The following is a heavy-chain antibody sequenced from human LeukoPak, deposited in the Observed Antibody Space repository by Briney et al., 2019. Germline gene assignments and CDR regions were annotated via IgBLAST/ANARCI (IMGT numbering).Heavy chain of an antibody. J-gene: IGHJ4*02. D-gene: IGHD6-13*01. CDR3: ARVDSSSSHRDFDY. V-gene: IGHV1-18*01. CDR2: ISAYNGNT. CDR1: GYTFTSYG. Sequence: ASVKVSCKASGYTFTSYGVSWVRQAPGQGLEWMGWISAYNGNTNYAQKLQGRVTMTTDTSASTAYMELRSLRSDDTAVYYCARVDSSSSHRDFDYWGQGTLVTVSS.